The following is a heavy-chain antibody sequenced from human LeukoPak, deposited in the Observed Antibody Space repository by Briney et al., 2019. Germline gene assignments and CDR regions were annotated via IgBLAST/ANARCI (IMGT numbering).Heavy chain of an antibody. CDR3: ARDSKPEPYFDWPLSDYYYYGMDV. CDR2: INSDGSST. D-gene: IGHD3-9*01. J-gene: IGHJ6*02. Sequence: GGSLRLSCAASGFTFSSYWMHWVRHAPGKGLVWVSRINSDGSSTSYADSVKGRFTISRDNAKNTLYLQMNSLRAEDTAVYYCARDSKPEPYFDWPLSDYYYYGMDVWGQGTTVTVSS. V-gene: IGHV3-74*01. CDR1: GFTFSSYW.